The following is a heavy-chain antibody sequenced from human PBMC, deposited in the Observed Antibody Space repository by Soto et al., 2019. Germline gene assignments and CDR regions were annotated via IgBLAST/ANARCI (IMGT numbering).Heavy chain of an antibody. CDR1: GYTFTGYY. J-gene: IGHJ5*02. V-gene: IGHV1-2*02. CDR3: ARSYGDPNWFDP. Sequence: ASVKVSCKASGYTFTGYYMHWVRQAPGQGLEWMGWINPNGGGTNYAQKFQGRVTMTRDTSISTAYMELSRLRSDDTAVYYCARSYGDPNWFDPWGQGTLVTVSS. CDR2: INPNGGGT. D-gene: IGHD4-17*01.